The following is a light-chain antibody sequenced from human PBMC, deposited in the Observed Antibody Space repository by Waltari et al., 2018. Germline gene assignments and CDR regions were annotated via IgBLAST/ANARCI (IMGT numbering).Light chain of an antibody. V-gene: IGKV3-11*01. CDR1: ESVSRY. CDR3: QQRSLWPLT. J-gene: IGKJ4*01. CDR2: DTS. Sequence: EIVLTQSPATLSLFAGERATLSCKASESVSRYLGWYQQKPGQAPRPLIYDTSIGATGVPARFIGSGYGTDFTLTISSLEPEDFALYFCQQRSLWPLTFGGGTKVEI.